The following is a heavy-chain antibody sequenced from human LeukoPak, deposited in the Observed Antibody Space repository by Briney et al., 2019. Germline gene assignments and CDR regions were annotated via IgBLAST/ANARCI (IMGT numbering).Heavy chain of an antibody. V-gene: IGHV4-59*12. D-gene: IGHD3-3*01. CDR2: MYYSGST. CDR3: ARESGYDFWSGYSYYYYMDV. CDR1: GGSITRYY. Sequence: SETLSLTCTVSGGSITRYYWNWIRQPPGKGLEYIGYMYYSGSTNYNPSLKSRVTISVDKSKNQFSLKLSSVTAADTAVYYCARESGYDFWSGYSYYYYMDVWGKGTTVTVSS. J-gene: IGHJ6*03.